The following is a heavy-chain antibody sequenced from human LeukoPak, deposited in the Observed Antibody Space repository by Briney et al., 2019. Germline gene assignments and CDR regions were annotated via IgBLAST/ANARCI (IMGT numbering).Heavy chain of an antibody. CDR3: ARDKWGAVAGLDY. J-gene: IGHJ4*02. CDR1: GFTVSSNY. D-gene: IGHD6-19*01. V-gene: IGHV3-53*01. CDR2: IYSGGST. Sequence: GGSLRLSCAASGFTVSSNYMSWVSQAPGKGLEWVSVIYSGGSTYYADSVKGRFTISRDNSKNTLYLQMNSLRAEDTAVYYCARDKWGAVAGLDYWGQGTLVTVSS.